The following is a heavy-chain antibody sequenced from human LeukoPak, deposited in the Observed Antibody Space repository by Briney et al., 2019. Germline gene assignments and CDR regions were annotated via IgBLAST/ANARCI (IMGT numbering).Heavy chain of an antibody. V-gene: IGHV3-13*01. CDR2: IGTAGDT. J-gene: IGHJ4*02. D-gene: IGHD1-1*01. CDR3: ARVAKERVGGVYYFDY. CDR1: GFTFSDYD. Sequence: GGSLRFSCAASGFTFSDYDMHWVRQATGKGLEWVSAIGTAGDTYYTGSVKGRFTISRENAKNSLYLQMNSLRAGDTAVYSCARVAKERVGGVYYFDYWGQGTLVTVSS.